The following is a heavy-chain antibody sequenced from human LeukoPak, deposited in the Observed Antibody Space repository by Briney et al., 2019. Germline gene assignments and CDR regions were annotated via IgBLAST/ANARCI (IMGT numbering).Heavy chain of an antibody. J-gene: IGHJ6*03. CDR3: ARVHIDYYYYYMDV. V-gene: IGHV3-49*04. CDR2: IRSKAYGGTT. Sequence: GGSLRLSCTTSGFTFGDYAMSWVRQAPGKGLEWVGFIRSKAYGGTTEYAASVNGRFTISRDDSKSIAYLHMNSLRAEDTAVYYCARVHIDYYYYYMDVWGKGTTVTVSS. CDR1: GFTFGDYA.